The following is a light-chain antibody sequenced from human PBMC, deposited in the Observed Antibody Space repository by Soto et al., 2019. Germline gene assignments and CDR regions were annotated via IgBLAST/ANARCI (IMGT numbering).Light chain of an antibody. CDR1: QSISSY. V-gene: IGKV1-39*01. CDR3: QQSYSTPWT. J-gene: IGKJ1*01. Sequence: DKKMNHSPSSLWAGVGDRVTITCRASQSISSYLNWYQQKPVKAPKLLIYAASSLQSGVPSRFSGSGSGTDFTLTISSLQPEDFATYYCQQSYSTPWTFGQGTMVDIK. CDR2: AAS.